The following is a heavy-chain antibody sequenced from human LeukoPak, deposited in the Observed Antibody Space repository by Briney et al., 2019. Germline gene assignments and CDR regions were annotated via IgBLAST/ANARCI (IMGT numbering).Heavy chain of an antibody. D-gene: IGHD3-22*01. Sequence: SQTLSLTYTVSGGSISSYYWSWIRRPPGKELEWIGCIYYSGSTNYNPSLKSRVTISVDTSKNQFSLKLSSVTAADTAVYYCARLYSSGYIEYYFDYWGQGTLVTVSS. CDR2: IYYSGST. CDR1: GGSISSYY. J-gene: IGHJ4*02. V-gene: IGHV4-59*08. CDR3: ARLYSSGYIEYYFDY.